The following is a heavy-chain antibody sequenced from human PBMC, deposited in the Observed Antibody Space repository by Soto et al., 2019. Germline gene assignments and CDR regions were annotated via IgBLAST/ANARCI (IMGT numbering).Heavy chain of an antibody. CDR3: AKDPRQYNWNYAGMTNWFDP. CDR2: ISYDGSNK. D-gene: IGHD1-7*01. V-gene: IGHV3-30*18. Sequence: PWGSLRLSCAASGFTFSSYGMHWVRQAPGKGLEWVAVISYDGSNKYYADSVKGRFTISRDNSKNTLYLQMNSLRAEDTAVYYCAKDPRQYNWNYAGMTNWFDPWGQGTLVTVSS. CDR1: GFTFSSYG. J-gene: IGHJ5*02.